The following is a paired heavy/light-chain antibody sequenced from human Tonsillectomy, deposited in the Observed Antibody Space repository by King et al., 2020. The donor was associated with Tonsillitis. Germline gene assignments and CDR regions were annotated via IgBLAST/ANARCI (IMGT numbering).Heavy chain of an antibody. J-gene: IGHJ4*02. V-gene: IGHV3-9*01. CDR1: GFTFDDFA. CDR3: AKAKNSQWEPPDY. CDR2: ITWDGGRI. Sequence: EVQLVESGGGLVQPGRSLRLSCAASGFTFDDFAMHWVRQAPGKGLEWVSFITWDGGRIGYADSVRGRFTISRDNAKNSLYLQMNSLRPEDTALYFCAKAKNSQWEPPDYWGRGTLVTVSS. D-gene: IGHD1-26*01.
Light chain of an antibody. CDR2: LAS. J-gene: IGKJ4*01. CDR1: QGVSSY. Sequence: DIQLTQSPSFLSASVGDRVTITCRASQGVSSYLAWYQQKPGQVPKLLIYLASKLESGVPSRFSGSGSGTEFTLTISSLQPEDFATYYCQQLNSSPLTFGGGTKVEIK. CDR3: QQLNSSPLT. V-gene: IGKV1-9*01.